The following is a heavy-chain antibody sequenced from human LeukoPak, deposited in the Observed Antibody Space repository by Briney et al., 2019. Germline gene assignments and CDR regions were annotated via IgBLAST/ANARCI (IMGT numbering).Heavy chain of an antibody. V-gene: IGHV3-30*02. CDR3: AKDYDLWSGYAKYYFDY. CDR2: IRYDGSNR. Sequence: GGSLRLSCAASGFTFSSYGMHWVRQAPGKGLEWVAFIRYDGSNRYYADSVKGRFTISRDNSKSTLYLQMNSLRAEDTAVYYCAKDYDLWSGYAKYYFDYWGQGTLVTVSS. CDR1: GFTFSSYG. D-gene: IGHD3-3*01. J-gene: IGHJ4*02.